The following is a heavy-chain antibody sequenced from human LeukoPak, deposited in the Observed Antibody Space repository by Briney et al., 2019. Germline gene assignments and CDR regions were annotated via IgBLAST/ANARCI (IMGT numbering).Heavy chain of an antibody. CDR2: INHSGST. V-gene: IGHV4-34*01. J-gene: IGHJ6*02. CDR1: GGSFSGYY. Sequence: SETLSLTCAVYGGSFSGYYWSWIRQPPGKGLEWIGEINHSGSTNYNPSLKSRVTISVDTSKNQFSLKLSSVTAADTAVYYCARGRGYYYYYGMDVWGQGTTVTVSS. CDR3: ARGRGYYYYYGMDV.